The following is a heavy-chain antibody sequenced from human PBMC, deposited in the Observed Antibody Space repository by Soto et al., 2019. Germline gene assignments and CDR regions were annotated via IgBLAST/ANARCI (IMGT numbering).Heavy chain of an antibody. CDR1: GGSISSSSYY. CDR2: IYYSGST. V-gene: IGHV4-39*01. CDR3: ARTGTGANYYYMDV. D-gene: IGHD1-1*01. Sequence: SETLSLTCTVSGGSISSSSYYWGWIRQPPGKGLEWIGSIYYSGSTYYNPSLKSRVTISVDTSKNQFSLKLSSVTAADTAVYYCARTGTGANYYYMDVWGKGTTVTVSS. J-gene: IGHJ6*03.